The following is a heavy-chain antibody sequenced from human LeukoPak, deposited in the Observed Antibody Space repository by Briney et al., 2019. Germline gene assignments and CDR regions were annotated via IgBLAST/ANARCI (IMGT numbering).Heavy chain of an antibody. D-gene: IGHD5-24*01. CDR2: ISAYNGNT. J-gene: IGHJ4*02. CDR1: GYTFTSYG. CDR3: ARDPHSWEMATIFDY. V-gene: IGHV1-18*01. Sequence: ASVKVSCKASGYTFTSYGISWVRQAPGQGLEWMGWISAYNGNTNYAQKLQGRVTMTTDTSTSTAYMELRSLRSDDTAVYYCARDPHSWEMATIFDYWGQGTLVTVSS.